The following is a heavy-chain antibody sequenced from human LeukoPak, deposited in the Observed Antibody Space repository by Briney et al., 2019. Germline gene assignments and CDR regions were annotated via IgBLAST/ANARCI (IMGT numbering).Heavy chain of an antibody. Sequence: GGSLRLSCVASGFTFSSYAMSWVRQAPGKGLEWVSAISGSGGSTYYADSVKGRFTISRDNSKNTLYLQMNSLRAEDTAVYYCAKDLDPGIAVAGLYFDYWGQGTLVTVSS. CDR2: ISGSGGST. V-gene: IGHV3-23*01. D-gene: IGHD6-19*01. CDR1: GFTFSSYA. J-gene: IGHJ4*02. CDR3: AKDLDPGIAVAGLYFDY.